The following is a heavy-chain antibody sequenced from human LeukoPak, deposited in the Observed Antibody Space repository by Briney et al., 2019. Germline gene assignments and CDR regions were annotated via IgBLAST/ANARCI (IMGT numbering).Heavy chain of an antibody. CDR3: ARVHPYCSRTSCYFH. Sequence: GASVKVSCKASGYAFNSYVISWVRQAPGQGLEWMGWISAFNGNTNYAQNLQGRVTMTTDTSTSTAYMELRSLGSDDTAVYYCARVHPYCSRTSCYFHWGQGTLVTVSS. CDR2: ISAFNGNT. CDR1: GYAFNSYV. V-gene: IGHV1-18*01. J-gene: IGHJ4*02. D-gene: IGHD2-2*01.